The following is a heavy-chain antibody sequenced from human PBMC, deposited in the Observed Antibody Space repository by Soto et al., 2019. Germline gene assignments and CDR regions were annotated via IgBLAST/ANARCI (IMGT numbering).Heavy chain of an antibody. CDR3: ARLDVGATLHSSSY. D-gene: IGHD5-12*01. CDR1: GFTFSSYS. J-gene: IGHJ4*02. Sequence: EVQLVESGGGLVKPGGSLRLSCAASGFTFSSYSMNWVRQAPGKGLEWVSSISSSSSYIYYADSVKGRFTISRDNAEISLYLQMNSLRAEDTAVYYWARLDVGATLHSSSYWGQGTLFTVSS. CDR2: ISSSSSYI. V-gene: IGHV3-21*01.